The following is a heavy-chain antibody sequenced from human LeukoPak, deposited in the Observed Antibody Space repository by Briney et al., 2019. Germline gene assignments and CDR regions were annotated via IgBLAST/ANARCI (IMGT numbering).Heavy chain of an antibody. CDR3: AKTVSVLGATPPDY. J-gene: IGHJ4*02. CDR1: GFTFSSYA. V-gene: IGHV3-23*01. CDR2: ISGSGGST. D-gene: IGHD1-26*01. Sequence: GGSLRLSCAASGFTFSSYAMNWVRQAPGKGLEWVSAISGSGGSTYYADSVKGRFTISRDNSKNTLYLQMNSLRAEDTAVYYCAKTVSVLGATPPDYWGQGTLVTVSS.